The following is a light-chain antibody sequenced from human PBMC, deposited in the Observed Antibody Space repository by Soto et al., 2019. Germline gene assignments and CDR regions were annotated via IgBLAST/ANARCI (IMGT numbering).Light chain of an antibody. J-gene: IGKJ4*01. CDR3: QQYNNWPPT. CDR1: QSVSSS. Sequence: EIVMTQSPATLSVSPGERATLSCRASQSVSSSLAWYQQKPVQAPRLLIYGASTSATGIPARFSGSGSGTEITITISSLQSEDFAVYYCQQYNNWPPTFGGGTKVEIK. V-gene: IGKV3-15*01. CDR2: GAS.